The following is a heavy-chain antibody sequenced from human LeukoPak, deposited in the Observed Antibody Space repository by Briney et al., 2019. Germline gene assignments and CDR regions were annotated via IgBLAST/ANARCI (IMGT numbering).Heavy chain of an antibody. CDR1: GFSFNIYY. V-gene: IGHV3-7*01. Sequence: GGSLRLSCGVSGFSFNIYYMSWVRQAPGKGLEWVANLNQDGSEKNYVDSVRGRFTISRDNAKNSLYPQMNSLRVEDTALYYCARDSGTCTGCAFDMWGQGTMVTVSS. J-gene: IGHJ3*02. D-gene: IGHD2-15*01. CDR3: ARDSGTCTGCAFDM. CDR2: LNQDGSEK.